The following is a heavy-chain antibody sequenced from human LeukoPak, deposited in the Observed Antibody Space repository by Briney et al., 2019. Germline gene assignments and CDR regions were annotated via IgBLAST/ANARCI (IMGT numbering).Heavy chain of an antibody. Sequence: PGTSLRLSCAASGFTFSSYEMNWVRQAPGKGLEWVSSIFPSGGEIHYADSVRGRFTISRDNSKSTLSLQMNSLRAEDTAIYYCATYRQVLLPFESWGQGTLVTVSS. V-gene: IGHV3-23*01. D-gene: IGHD2-8*02. J-gene: IGHJ4*02. CDR2: IFPSGGEI. CDR3: ATYRQVLLPFES. CDR1: GFTFSSYE.